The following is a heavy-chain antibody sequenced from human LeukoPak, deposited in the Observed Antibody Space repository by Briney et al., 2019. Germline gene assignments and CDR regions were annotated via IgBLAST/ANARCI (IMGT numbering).Heavy chain of an antibody. V-gene: IGHV5-51*01. CDR2: IYPRDSDT. J-gene: IGHJ5*02. CDR3: ARQGVPMTTVPTSRDNWFDP. D-gene: IGHD4-17*01. Sequence: GESLKISCKGSGYSFTSYWIGWVRQMPGKGLEWMGIIYPRDSDTRYSPSFQGQVTISADKSISTAYLQWSSLKASDTAMYYCARQGVPMTTVPTSRDNWFDPWGQGTLVTVSS. CDR1: GYSFTSYW.